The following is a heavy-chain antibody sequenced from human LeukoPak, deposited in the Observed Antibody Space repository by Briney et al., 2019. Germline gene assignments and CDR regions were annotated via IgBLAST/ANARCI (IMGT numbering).Heavy chain of an antibody. V-gene: IGHV3-23*01. CDR1: GFTFNSYA. D-gene: IGHD3-9*01. CDR2: ISGSGGST. Sequence: GGPLRFSCAASGFTFNSYAMSWLRQAPGKGLEWVSAISGSGGSTYYADSVKGRFTISRDNSKNTLYLQMNSLRAEDTAVYYCASSFAGFLTGLIIHLGWFDPWGQGTLVTVSS. CDR3: ASSFAGFLTGLIIHLGWFDP. J-gene: IGHJ5*02.